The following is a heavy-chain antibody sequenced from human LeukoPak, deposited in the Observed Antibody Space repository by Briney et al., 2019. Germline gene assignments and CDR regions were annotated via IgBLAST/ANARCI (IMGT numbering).Heavy chain of an antibody. V-gene: IGHV3-23*01. CDR3: ARGGSYLSAFDI. CDR1: GFTFSSYG. Sequence: GGSLRLSCAASGFTFSSYGMSWVRQAPGKGLEWVSAISGSGGSTYYADSVKGRFTISRGNSKNTLYLQMNSLRGEDTAVYYCARGGSYLSAFDIWGQGTMVTVSS. CDR2: ISGSGGST. J-gene: IGHJ3*02. D-gene: IGHD1-26*01.